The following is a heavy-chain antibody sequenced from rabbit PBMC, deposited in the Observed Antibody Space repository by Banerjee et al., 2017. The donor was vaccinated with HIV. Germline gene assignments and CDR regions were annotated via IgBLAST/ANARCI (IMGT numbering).Heavy chain of an antibody. V-gene: IGHV1S47*01. Sequence: EESGGDLVKPGASLTLSCKASGFDFNSYAVTWVRQAPGKGLEWIGYIDLVFGNTYYASWVNGRFTISSHNAQNTLYLQLNSLTAADTATYFCVRENYAYGYDGYAYARLDLWGQGTLVTVS. CDR3: VRENYAYGYDGYAYARLDL. CDR1: GFDFNSYA. D-gene: IGHD6-1*01. CDR2: IDLVFGNT. J-gene: IGHJ3*01.